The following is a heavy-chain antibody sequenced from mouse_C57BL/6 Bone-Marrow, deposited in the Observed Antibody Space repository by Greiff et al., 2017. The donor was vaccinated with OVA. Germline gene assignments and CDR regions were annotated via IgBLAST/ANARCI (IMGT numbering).Heavy chain of an antibody. D-gene: IGHD2-4*01. J-gene: IGHJ3*01. CDR2: ISYDGSN. V-gene: IGHV3-6*01. Sequence: EVKLQESGPGLVKPSQSLSLTCSVTGYSITSGYYWNWIRQFPGNKLEWMGYISYDGSNNYNPSLKNRISITRDTSKNQFFLKLNSLPTDDTATYAGARDRDYGGGGFADWGQGTLVTVSA. CDR1: GYSITSGYY. CDR3: ARDRDYGGGGFAD.